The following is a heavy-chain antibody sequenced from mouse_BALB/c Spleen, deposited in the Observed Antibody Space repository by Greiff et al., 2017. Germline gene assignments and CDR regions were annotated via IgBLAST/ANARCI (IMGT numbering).Heavy chain of an antibody. J-gene: IGHJ2*01. CDR2: ISSGSSTI. CDR1: GFTFSSFG. V-gene: IGHV5-17*02. Sequence: EVQLVESGGGLVQPGGSRKLSCAASGFTFSSFGMHWVRQAPEKGLEWVAYISSGSSTIYYADTVKGRFTISRDNPKNTLFLQMTSLRSEDTAMYYCARVGLRHLFDYWGQGTTLTVSS. D-gene: IGHD1-2*01. CDR3: ARVGLRHLFDY.